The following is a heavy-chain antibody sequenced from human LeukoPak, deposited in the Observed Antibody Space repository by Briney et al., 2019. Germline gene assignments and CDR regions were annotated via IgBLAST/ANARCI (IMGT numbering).Heavy chain of an antibody. J-gene: IGHJ4*02. CDR1: GGSISSGGYS. CDR3: ASSIRPRSFDY. CDR2: IYHSGST. Sequence: SETLSLTCAVPGGSISSGGYSWSWIRQPPGKGLEWIGYIYHSGSTYYNPSLKSRVTISVGRSKNQFSLKLSSVTAADTAVYYCASSIRPRSFDYWGQGTLVTVSS. V-gene: IGHV4-30-2*01.